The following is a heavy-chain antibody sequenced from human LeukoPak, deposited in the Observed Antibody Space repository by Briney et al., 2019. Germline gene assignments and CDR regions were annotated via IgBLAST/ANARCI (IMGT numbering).Heavy chain of an antibody. CDR3: ARDFTYCTNGVCYSTPRVY. CDR1: GFTFSSYW. CDR2: IKQDGSEK. V-gene: IGHV3-7*01. J-gene: IGHJ4*02. D-gene: IGHD2-8*01. Sequence: PGGSLRLSCAASGFTFSSYWMSWVRQAPGKGLEWVANIKQDGSEKYYVDSVKGRFTISRDNAKNSLYLQMNSLRAEDTAVYYCARDFTYCTNGVCYSTPRVYWGQGTLVTVSS.